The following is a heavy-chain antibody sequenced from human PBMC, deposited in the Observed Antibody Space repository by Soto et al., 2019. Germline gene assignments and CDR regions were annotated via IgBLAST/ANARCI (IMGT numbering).Heavy chain of an antibody. CDR2: IYPSDSDT. V-gene: IGHV5-51*01. D-gene: IGHD3-3*01. Sequence: GESLKISCKGSGYNFAGYWIAWVRQMPGKGLELMGIIYPSDSDTRYRPSFQGQVTISADKSISSAYLQWSSLRAPDTAMYYCARGGVSTRTFDYWGQGTPVTVSS. J-gene: IGHJ4*02. CDR3: ARGGVSTRTFDY. CDR1: GYNFAGYW.